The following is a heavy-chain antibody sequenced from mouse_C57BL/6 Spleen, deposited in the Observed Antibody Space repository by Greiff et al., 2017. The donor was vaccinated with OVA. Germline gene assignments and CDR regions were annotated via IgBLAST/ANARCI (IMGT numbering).Heavy chain of an antibody. CDR1: GYTFTSYW. J-gene: IGHJ2*01. CDR2: IHPNSGST. D-gene: IGHD2-3*01. V-gene: IGHV1-64*01. Sequence: VQLQQPGAELVKPGASVKLSCKASGYTFTSYWMHWVKQRPGQGLEWIGIIHPNSGSTNYNEKFKSKATLTVDKSSSTAYMQHSSLTSEDSAVYYCARSYDGYYAPFAYWGQGTTLTVSS. CDR3: ARSYDGYYAPFAY.